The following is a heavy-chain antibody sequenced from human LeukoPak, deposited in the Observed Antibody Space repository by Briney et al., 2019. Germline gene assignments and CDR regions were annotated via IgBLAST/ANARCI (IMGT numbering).Heavy chain of an antibody. J-gene: IGHJ4*02. CDR1: GFTFSSYS. CDR2: ISSSSSYI. V-gene: IGHV3-21*01. Sequence: PGGSLRLSCAASGFTFSSYSMNWVRQAPGKGLEWVSSISSSSSYIYYADSVKGRFTISRDNAKNSLYLQMNSLRAEDTAVYYCARDQRSGSSKLDYWGQGTLVTVSS. D-gene: IGHD1-26*01. CDR3: ARDQRSGSSKLDY.